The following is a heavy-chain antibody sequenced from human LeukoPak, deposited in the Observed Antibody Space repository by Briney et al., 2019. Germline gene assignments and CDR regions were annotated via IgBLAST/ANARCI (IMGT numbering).Heavy chain of an antibody. CDR3: ARHPGYSSGWWYFDF. CDR2: INYSGTI. J-gene: IGHJ4*02. V-gene: IGHV4-39*01. CDR1: GGPINSNNHY. Sequence: SETLSLTCNVSGGPINSNNHYWGWIRQPPGKGLEWLGSINYSGTIFYSPSLNSRVTISVDTSGNQFSLKLTSATAADTAVYYCARHPGYSSGWWYFDFWGQGTLVTVSS. D-gene: IGHD5-18*01.